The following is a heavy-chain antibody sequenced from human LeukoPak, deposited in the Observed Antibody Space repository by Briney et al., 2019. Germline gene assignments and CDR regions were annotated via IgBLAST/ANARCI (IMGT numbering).Heavy chain of an antibody. CDR3: ARGNRYGFRPLDY. D-gene: IGHD3-10*01. Sequence: GGSLRLSCAASGFTVSSNYMSWVRQAPGKGLEWVSLIYSGGSTYYADSVQGRFTISRGNSKNTLYLQMNSLRSEDTAVFYCARGNRYGFRPLDYWGQGTLVTVSS. V-gene: IGHV3-66*01. CDR1: GFTVSSNY. J-gene: IGHJ4*02. CDR2: IYSGGST.